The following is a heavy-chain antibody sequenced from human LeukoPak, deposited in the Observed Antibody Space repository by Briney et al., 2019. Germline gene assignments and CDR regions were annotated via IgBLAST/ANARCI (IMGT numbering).Heavy chain of an antibody. Sequence: ASVKVSCKASGYTFTGYHMHWVRQAPGQGLEWMGWINPNSGGTNYAQKFQGRVTMTRDTSISTAYMELSRLRSDDTAVYYCARVVPAALAPFDYWGQGTLVTVSS. J-gene: IGHJ4*02. CDR2: INPNSGGT. CDR1: GYTFTGYH. CDR3: ARVVPAALAPFDY. D-gene: IGHD2-2*01. V-gene: IGHV1-2*02.